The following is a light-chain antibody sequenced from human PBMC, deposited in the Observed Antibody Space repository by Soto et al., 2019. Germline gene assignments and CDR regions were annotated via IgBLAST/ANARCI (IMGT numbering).Light chain of an antibody. CDR1: SSSIGSNA. Sequence: QSVLTQPPSASGTPGQRVTISCSGSSSSIGSNAVNWYQHIPGTAPKLLIHNNNQRPSGVPDRFSGSKSGTSASLTISGLQSEDEADYYCAALDGSLSAVLFGGGTKLTVL. J-gene: IGLJ2*01. V-gene: IGLV1-44*01. CDR3: AALDGSLSAVL. CDR2: NNN.